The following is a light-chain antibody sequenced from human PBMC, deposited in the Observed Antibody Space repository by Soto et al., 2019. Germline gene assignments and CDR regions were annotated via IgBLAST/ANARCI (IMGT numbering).Light chain of an antibody. CDR2: YAS. V-gene: IGKV1-33*01. CDR1: QVISTS. Sequence: IQLTQSPSFLSPSIGARVTITCRASQVISTSLAWYQQKPGKAPKLLIYYASNLQPGVPSRFSGSGSGTDFSFSISSLQPEDIATYYCQQYDNLPLTFGEGTKVDIK. CDR3: QQYDNLPLT. J-gene: IGKJ4*01.